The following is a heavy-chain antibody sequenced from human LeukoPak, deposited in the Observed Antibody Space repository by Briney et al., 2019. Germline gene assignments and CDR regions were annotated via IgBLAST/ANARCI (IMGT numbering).Heavy chain of an antibody. D-gene: IGHD6-13*01. V-gene: IGHV3-11*06. CDR3: ARDADIAAAGTRYNWFDP. CDR2: ISSSSYYT. Sequence: GGSLRLSCAASGFTFSDYYMSWIRQAPGKGLEWVSYISSSSYYTNYADSVKGRFTISRDNAKNSLYLQMNSLRAEGTAVYYCARDADIAAAGTRYNWFDPWGQGTLVIVSS. J-gene: IGHJ5*02. CDR1: GFTFSDYY.